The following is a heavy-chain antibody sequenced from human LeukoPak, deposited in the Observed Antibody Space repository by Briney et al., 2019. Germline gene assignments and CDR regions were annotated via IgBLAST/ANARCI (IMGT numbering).Heavy chain of an antibody. D-gene: IGHD2-15*01. CDR2: INSDGSST. CDR3: ARDQYSDSPADY. V-gene: IGHV3-74*01. CDR1: GFTFSSYW. J-gene: IGHJ4*02. Sequence: GGSQRLSCAASGFTFSSYWMHWVRQAPGKGLVWVSRINSDGSSTSYADSVKGRFTISRDNAKNTLYLQMNSLRAEDTAVYYCARDQYSDSPADYWGQGTLVTVSS.